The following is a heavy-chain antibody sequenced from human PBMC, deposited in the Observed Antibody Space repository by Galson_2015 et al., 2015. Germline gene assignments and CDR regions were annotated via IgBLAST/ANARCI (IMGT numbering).Heavy chain of an antibody. CDR2: ISAYNGNT. D-gene: IGHD2-15*01. Sequence: QSGAEVKRPGASVRVSCKASGYTFTSYGISWVRQAPGQGLEWMGWISAYNGNTDSAQKLQGRVSMTTDTSTSTAYMELRSLRSDDSAVYYCSRDRTLDRFCSCVSGYHGYWGQGTLVTVSS. J-gene: IGHJ4*02. CDR3: SRDRTLDRFCSCVSGYHGY. V-gene: IGHV1-18*01. CDR1: GYTFTSYG.